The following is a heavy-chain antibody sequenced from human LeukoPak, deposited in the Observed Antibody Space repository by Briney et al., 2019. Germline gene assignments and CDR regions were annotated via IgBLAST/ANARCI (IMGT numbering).Heavy chain of an antibody. D-gene: IGHD4-17*01. V-gene: IGHV3-23*01. CDR3: AKAPDYGDYPYFDY. Sequence: PGGSLRLSCTASGFAFSSYAMSWVRQAPGKGLEWVSAISGSGGSTYYADSVKGRFTISRDNSKNTLYLQMNSLGAEDTAVYYCAKAPDYGDYPYFDYWGQGALVTVSS. CDR1: GFAFSSYA. CDR2: ISGSGGST. J-gene: IGHJ4*02.